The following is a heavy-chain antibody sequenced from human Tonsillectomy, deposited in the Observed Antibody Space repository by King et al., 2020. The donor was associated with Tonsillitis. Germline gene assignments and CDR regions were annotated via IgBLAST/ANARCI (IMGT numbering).Heavy chain of an antibody. CDR1: GGSLSSSIYY. Sequence: QLQESGPGLVKPSETLSLTCTVSGGSLSSSIYYRGWIRQPPRKGLEWIGSIYYIVGPFYNPSLKSRVTISVDTSKNQFSLKLGSVTAADTAVYYCARLGYYYGSGSYYPREEYYFDYWGQGTLVTVSS. V-gene: IGHV4-39*01. J-gene: IGHJ4*02. CDR2: IYYIVGP. CDR3: ARLGYYYGSGSYYPREEYYFDY. D-gene: IGHD3-10*01.